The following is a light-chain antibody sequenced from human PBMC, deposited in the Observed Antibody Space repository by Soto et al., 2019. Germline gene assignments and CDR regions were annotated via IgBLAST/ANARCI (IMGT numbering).Light chain of an antibody. CDR2: GAS. V-gene: IGKV3-15*01. CDR1: QSVSSN. CDR3: QQRSNWPPIT. Sequence: EIVMTQSPATLSVSTGERATLSCRASQSVSSNLAWYQQKPGQAPRLLIYGASTRATGIPARFSGSGSGTDFTLTISSLEPEDFAVYYCQQRSNWPPITFGQGRRLEI. J-gene: IGKJ5*01.